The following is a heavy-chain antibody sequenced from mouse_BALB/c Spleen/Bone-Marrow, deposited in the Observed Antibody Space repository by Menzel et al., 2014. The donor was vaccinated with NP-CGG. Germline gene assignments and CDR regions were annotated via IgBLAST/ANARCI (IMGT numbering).Heavy chain of an antibody. J-gene: IGHJ3*01. CDR1: GYSFTSYW. Sequence: QVQLQQSGPQLVRPGASVKISCKASGYSFTSYWMHWVKRRPGQGLEWIGMIGPSDSETRLNQKFKDKATLTVDKSSSTAYMQLSSPTSEDSAVYYCASPSDGNPFAYWGQGTLVTVSA. CDR2: IGPSDSET. D-gene: IGHD2-1*01. V-gene: IGHV1S127*01. CDR3: ASPSDGNPFAY.